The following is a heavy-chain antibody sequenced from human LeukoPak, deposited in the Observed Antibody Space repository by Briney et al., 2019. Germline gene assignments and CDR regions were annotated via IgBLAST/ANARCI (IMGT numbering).Heavy chain of an antibody. J-gene: IGHJ4*02. Sequence: SETLSLTCTVSGGSISSYYWSWIRQPARKGLEWIGRIYTSWSTNYNPSLKRRVTISVDKSKNQFSLKLSSVTAADTAVYYCARESIAATYWGQGTLVTVSS. V-gene: IGHV4-4*07. D-gene: IGHD6-6*01. CDR1: GGSISSYY. CDR3: ARESIAATY. CDR2: IYTSWST.